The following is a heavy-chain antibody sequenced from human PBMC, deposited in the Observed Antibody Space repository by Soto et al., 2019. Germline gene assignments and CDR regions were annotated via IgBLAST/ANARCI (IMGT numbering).Heavy chain of an antibody. V-gene: IGHV5-10-1*01. Sequence: GESLKSSFKGSGYSLTSYWISWVRQMPGKVLEWMGRIDPSDCYTNYSPSFQGHVTISADESISTAYLQWSSLKASDTAMYYSARCAAGGTLLTELASNYYCYYAMDVWGHGTRVTVSS. CDR2: IDPSDCYT. D-gene: IGHD6-13*01. CDR1: GYSLTSYW. J-gene: IGHJ6*02. CDR3: ARCAAGGTLLTELASNYYCYYAMDV.